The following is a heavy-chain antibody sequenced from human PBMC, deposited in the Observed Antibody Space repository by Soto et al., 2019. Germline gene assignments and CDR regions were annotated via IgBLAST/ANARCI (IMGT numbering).Heavy chain of an antibody. CDR2: MNPNSGKT. V-gene: IGHV1-8*01. D-gene: IGHD6-13*01. CDR1: GYTFTSYD. CDR3: ARAAIHGSSWYFWFDP. Sequence: ASVKVSCKASGYTFTSYDINWVRQATGQGLEWMGWMNPNSGKTGYAQKFKGRVTMTRNESISTAYMELSSLTSEDTAAYYCARAAIHGSSWYFWFDPWGQGTLVTVSS. J-gene: IGHJ5*02.